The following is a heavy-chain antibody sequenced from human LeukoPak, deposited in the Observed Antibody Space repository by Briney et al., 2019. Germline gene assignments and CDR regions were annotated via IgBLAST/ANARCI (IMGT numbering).Heavy chain of an antibody. CDR3: ARGQVPAARGYNWFDP. J-gene: IGHJ5*02. V-gene: IGHV4-34*01. D-gene: IGHD2-2*01. CDR2: INARGDT. Sequence: SETLSLTCAVYGCSFNDYYWKWIRQPPGKGLEWIGEINARGDTNYNPSLKSRVTISVDTSKKQFSLRLTTMIAADTALYYFARGQVPAARGYNWFDPWGQGTLVTVSS. CDR1: GCSFNDYY.